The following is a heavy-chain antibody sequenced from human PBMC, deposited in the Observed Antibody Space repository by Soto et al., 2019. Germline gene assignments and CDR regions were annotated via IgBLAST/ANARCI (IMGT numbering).Heavy chain of an antibody. D-gene: IGHD3-16*01. CDR2: ISGYNGDT. J-gene: IGHJ6*02. CDR1: GYPFIGYG. CDR3: ARERGSAAPYYFYYAMDV. Sequence: QVQLVQSGAEVKKPGASVRVSCKASGYPFIGYGIRWVRQAPGQGLAWMGWISGYNGDTRYAQNFQGRVTMTTDASTSTAYMDLRTLRSDDTAVYYCARERGSAAPYYFYYAMDVWGQGTTVNVSS. V-gene: IGHV1-18*04.